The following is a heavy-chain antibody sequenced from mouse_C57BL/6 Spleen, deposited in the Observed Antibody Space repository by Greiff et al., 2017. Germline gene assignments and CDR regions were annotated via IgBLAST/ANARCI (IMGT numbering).Heavy chain of an antibody. J-gene: IGHJ1*03. D-gene: IGHD2-3*01. CDR3: ASDGYPWYFDV. V-gene: IGHV1-18*01. CDR1: GYTFTDYN. Sequence: EVMLVESGPELVKPGASVKIPCKASGYTFTDYNMDWVKQRHGKSLEWIGDINPNNGGTIYSQKFKGKDTLTVDKSSSTAYMELRSLTSEDTAVYSCASDGYPWYFDVWGTGTTVTVSS. CDR2: INPNNGGT.